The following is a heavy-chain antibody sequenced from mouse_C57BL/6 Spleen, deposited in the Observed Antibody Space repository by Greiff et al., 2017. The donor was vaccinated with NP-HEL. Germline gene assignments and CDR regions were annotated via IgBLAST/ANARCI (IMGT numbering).Heavy chain of an antibody. V-gene: IGHV8-8*01. CDR3: ARMPGSYYAMDY. CDR1: GFSLSTFGMG. Sequence: QVTLKVSGPGILQPSQTLSLTFSFSGFSLSTFGMGVGWIRPPSGKGLEWLAHIWWDDAKYYNPALKSRITISKDTSKNQVFLKIANVDTADTATDYCARMPGSYYAMDYWGQGTSVTVSS. CDR2: IWWDDAK. J-gene: IGHJ4*01.